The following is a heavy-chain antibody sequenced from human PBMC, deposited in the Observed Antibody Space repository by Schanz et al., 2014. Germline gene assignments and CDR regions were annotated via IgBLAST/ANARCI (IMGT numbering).Heavy chain of an antibody. D-gene: IGHD4-17*01. Sequence: DVQLLESGGGLVQPGGSLRLSCAASGFTFNSYAMTWVRQAPGKGLEWVSTISASGGSTYYADSVKGRFTISRDNAKNSLYLQMNSRRAEDAAVYYCARGGDRFYHNYYMDVWGKGTTVTVSS. CDR2: ISASGGST. CDR1: GFTFNSYA. CDR3: ARGGDRFYHNYYMDV. J-gene: IGHJ6*03. V-gene: IGHV3-23*01.